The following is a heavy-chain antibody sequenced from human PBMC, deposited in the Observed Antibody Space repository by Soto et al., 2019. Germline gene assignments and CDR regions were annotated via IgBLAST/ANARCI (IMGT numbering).Heavy chain of an antibody. D-gene: IGHD3-16*02. CDR1: GFTFSSYG. V-gene: IGHV3-33*01. CDR3: ARDLRIMITFGGVIALAY. CDR2: IWYDGSNK. J-gene: IGHJ4*02. Sequence: PGGSLRLSCAASGFTFSSYGMHWVRQAPGKGLEWVAVIWYDGSNKYYADSVKGRFTISRDNSKNTLYLRMNSLRAEDTAVYYCARDLRIMITFGGVIALAYWGQGTLVTVSS.